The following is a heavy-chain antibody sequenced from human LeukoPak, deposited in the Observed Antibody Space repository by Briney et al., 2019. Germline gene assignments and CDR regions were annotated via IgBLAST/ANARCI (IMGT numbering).Heavy chain of an antibody. CDR3: AKRASGSGTSLYDFDY. D-gene: IGHD3-10*01. V-gene: IGHV3-23*01. Sequence: GGSLRLSCAASGFTFSSYAMSWVRQAPGKGLGWVSVISNSGGSTFYAASVKGRFTISRDNSKNTLYLQMNSLRAEDTAVYYCAKRASGSGTSLYDFDYWGQGTLVTVSS. CDR1: GFTFSSYA. J-gene: IGHJ4*02. CDR2: ISNSGGST.